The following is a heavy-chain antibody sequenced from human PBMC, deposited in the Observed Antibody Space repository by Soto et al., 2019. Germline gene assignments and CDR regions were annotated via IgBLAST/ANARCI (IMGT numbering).Heavy chain of an antibody. CDR2: IIPLFGTT. D-gene: IGHD4-17*01. J-gene: IGHJ4*02. Sequence: QVQLVQSGAEVKKPGSSVRVSGKASGGTLNSYTISWVGQAPGQGLEWMGGIIPLFGTTDYAQKFQCRVTITADQSTGTAYLDLFSLRSEDTAIYDCSISNSYGRGDFWGQGTLVTVSS. CDR3: SISNSYGRGDF. V-gene: IGHV1-69*01. CDR1: GGTLNSYT.